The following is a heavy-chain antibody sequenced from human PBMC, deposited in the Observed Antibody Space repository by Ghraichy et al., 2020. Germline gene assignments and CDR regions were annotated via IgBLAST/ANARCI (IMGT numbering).Heavy chain of an antibody. V-gene: IGHV3-7*03. Sequence: GGSLRLSCAASGFTFSNYWMSWVRQAPGKGLEWVASIKQDGSEKYYVDSVKGRFAISRDNAKNSLYLQMNSLRAEDTAVYFCARDTCGGDCYGPQSVAWGAFDIWGQGTMVTVSS. CDR1: GFTFSNYW. CDR2: IKQDGSEK. CDR3: ARDTCGGDCYGPQSVAWGAFDI. J-gene: IGHJ3*02. D-gene: IGHD2-21*02.